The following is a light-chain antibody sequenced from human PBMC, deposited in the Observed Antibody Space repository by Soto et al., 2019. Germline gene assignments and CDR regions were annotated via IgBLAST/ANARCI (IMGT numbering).Light chain of an antibody. CDR1: QGISSY. Sequence: DIQLTQSPSFLSASVGDRVTITCRASQGISSYLAWYQQKPGKAPNVLIYTASTLQSGVPSRFSGSGSGTEFTLTISSLQPEDVETYYCQQSNSYPLSFGGGTKVEIK. CDR3: QQSNSYPLS. CDR2: TAS. J-gene: IGKJ4*01. V-gene: IGKV1-9*01.